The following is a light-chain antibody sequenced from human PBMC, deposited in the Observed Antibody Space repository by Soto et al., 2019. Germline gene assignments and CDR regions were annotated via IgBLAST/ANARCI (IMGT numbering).Light chain of an antibody. J-gene: IGLJ1*01. CDR2: DVS. CDR1: SSDVGGYNY. Sequence: QSALTQPASVSGSPGQSITISCTGTSSDVGGYNYVSWYQQHPGKAPKLMIYDVSDRPSGVSDRFSGSESGNTASLTISGLQAEDEADCSSYTSSSTEVFGTGTKVTVL. V-gene: IGLV2-14*01. CDR3: SSYTSSSTEV.